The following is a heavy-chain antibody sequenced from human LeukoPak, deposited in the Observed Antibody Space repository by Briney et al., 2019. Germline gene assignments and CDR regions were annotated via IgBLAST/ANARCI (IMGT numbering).Heavy chain of an antibody. CDR2: IICYNVNP. CDR3: ARDFSAGFGGRISHLFDY. CDR1: VYTFTNDG. Sequence: SVNLSCKASVYTFTNDGINWVRQAPGQGLEWMGRIICYNVNPNNPQKLQGRVTMTTDTANSTDYMELRSLRSADTAIYYCARDFSAGFGGRISHLFDYWGQGTLVTVSS. J-gene: IGHJ4*02. D-gene: IGHD3-16*01. V-gene: IGHV1-18*01.